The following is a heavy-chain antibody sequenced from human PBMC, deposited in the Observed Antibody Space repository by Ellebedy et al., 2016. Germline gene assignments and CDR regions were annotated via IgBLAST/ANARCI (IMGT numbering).Heavy chain of an antibody. CDR3: ARGNHYYDSSGYHD. D-gene: IGHD3-22*01. CDR1: GGSISSYY. CDR2: IYYSGST. Sequence: GSLRLXXTVSGGSISSYYWSWIRQPPGKGLEWIGYIYYSGSTNYNPSLKSRVTISVDTSKNQFSLKLSSVTAADTAVYYCARGNHYYDSSGYHDWGQGTLVTVSS. J-gene: IGHJ4*02. V-gene: IGHV4-59*01.